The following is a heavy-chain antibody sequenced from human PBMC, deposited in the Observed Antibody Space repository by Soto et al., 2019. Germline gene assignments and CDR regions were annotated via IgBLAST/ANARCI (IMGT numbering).Heavy chain of an antibody. CDR1: GFTFSSYG. D-gene: IGHD3-10*01. CDR3: AKDSTWFGELICYYGMDV. Sequence: QVQLVESGGGVVQPGRSLRLSCAAFGFTFSSYGMHWVRQAPGKGLEWVAVISYDGSNKYYADSVKGRFTISRDNSKNTLYLQMNSLRAEDTAVYYCAKDSTWFGELICYYGMDVWGQGTTVTVSS. J-gene: IGHJ6*02. CDR2: ISYDGSNK. V-gene: IGHV3-30*18.